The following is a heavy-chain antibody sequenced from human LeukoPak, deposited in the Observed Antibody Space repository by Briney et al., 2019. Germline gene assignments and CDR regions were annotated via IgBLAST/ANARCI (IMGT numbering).Heavy chain of an antibody. V-gene: IGHV1-18*01. D-gene: IGHD6-6*01. J-gene: IGHJ4*02. Sequence: GASVKVSCKASGYTFTSYGISWVRQAPGQGVERMGWISAYNGNTNYAQKLQGRVTMTTDTSTSTAYMELRSLRSDDTAVYYCARALPYSSSSKGDYWGQGTLVTVSS. CDR1: GYTFTSYG. CDR3: ARALPYSSSSKGDY. CDR2: ISAYNGNT.